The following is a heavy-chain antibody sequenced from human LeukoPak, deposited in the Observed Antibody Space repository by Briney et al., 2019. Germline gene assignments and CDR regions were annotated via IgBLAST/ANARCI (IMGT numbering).Heavy chain of an antibody. CDR3: ARPAGPLYSSGWYAY. J-gene: IGHJ4*02. V-gene: IGHV4-39*01. CDR1: GGSISSSSYY. D-gene: IGHD6-19*01. Sequence: PSETLSLTCTVSGGSISSSSYYWGWIRQPPGKGLEWIGSIYYSGSTYYKRTLKSRFTISVDTSKNQFYLKLSSVTAADTAVYYCARPAGPLYSSGWYAYWGQGTLVTVSS. CDR2: IYYSGST.